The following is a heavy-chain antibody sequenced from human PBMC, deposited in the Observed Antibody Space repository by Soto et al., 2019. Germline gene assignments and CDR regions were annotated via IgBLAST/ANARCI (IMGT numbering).Heavy chain of an antibody. CDR2: IYWNDDK. Sequence: QITLKESGPTLVKPTQTLTLTCTFSGFSLSTSGVGVGWIRQPPGKALEWLALIYWNDDKRYSPSLKNRLTIPKDTSKNQVVLTMTKMDPVDTATYYCAHRADSSAKRYAFDIWGQGTMVTVSS. D-gene: IGHD3-22*01. CDR3: AHRADSSAKRYAFDI. CDR1: GFSLSTSGVG. V-gene: IGHV2-5*01. J-gene: IGHJ3*02.